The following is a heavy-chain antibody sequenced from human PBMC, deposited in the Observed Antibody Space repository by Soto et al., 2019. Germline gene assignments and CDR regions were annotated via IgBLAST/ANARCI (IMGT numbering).Heavy chain of an antibody. CDR1: GGNFNTYP. V-gene: IGHV1-69*18. J-gene: IGHJ3*02. CDR2: IIPIFGTP. Sequence: QVQLEQSGAEVKRPGSSVKVSCKTSGGNFNTYPISWVRQAPGHRLEWMGKIIPIFGTPDYAQKFQGRFTINADEATATVYMELRSLKSADSAVYYCARDSRLWGSTGWKRENLFDIWGQGTMVTVSS. CDR3: ARDSRLWGSTGWKRENLFDI. D-gene: IGHD3-16*01.